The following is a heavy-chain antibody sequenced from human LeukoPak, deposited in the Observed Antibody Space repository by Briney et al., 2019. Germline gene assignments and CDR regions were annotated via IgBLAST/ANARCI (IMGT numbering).Heavy chain of an antibody. V-gene: IGHV4-59*06. D-gene: IGHD3-22*01. CDR3: ANGYYPDAFNI. CDR2: IYYSGST. J-gene: IGHJ3*02. CDR1: GGSISSYY. Sequence: SETLSLTCTVSGGSISSYYWSWIRQPPGKGLEWIGYIYYSGSTYYDPSLKSRLTISLDTSKNQFSLKLSSVTAADTAVYYCANGYYPDAFNIRGQGTMVTVSS.